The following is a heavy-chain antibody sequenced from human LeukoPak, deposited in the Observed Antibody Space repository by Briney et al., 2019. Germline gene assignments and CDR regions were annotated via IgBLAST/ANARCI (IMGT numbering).Heavy chain of an antibody. CDR3: ARRHDFYYYYGMDV. V-gene: IGHV3-21*01. J-gene: IGHJ6*02. Sequence: GESLRLSCAVSGFTFSSYSMNWVRQAPGKGLEWVSSISSSSSYIYYADSVKGRFTISRDNAKNSLYLQMNSLRAEDTAVYYCARRHDFYYYYGMDVWGQGTTVTVSS. CDR1: GFTFSSYS. D-gene: IGHD2-21*02. CDR2: ISSSSSYI.